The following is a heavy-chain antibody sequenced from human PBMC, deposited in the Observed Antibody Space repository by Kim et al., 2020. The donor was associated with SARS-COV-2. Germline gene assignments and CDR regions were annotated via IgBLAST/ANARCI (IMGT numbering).Heavy chain of an antibody. Sequence: GGSLRLSCAASGFTFSSYAMHWVRQVPGKGLEWVAVISYDGSNKYYADSVKGRFTISRDNSKNTLYLQMNSLRAEDTAVYYCARGGGYNGPFDYWGQGTLVTVSS. D-gene: IGHD5-12*01. CDR3: ARGGGYNGPFDY. CDR2: ISYDGSNK. V-gene: IGHV3-30*04. J-gene: IGHJ4*02. CDR1: GFTFSSYA.